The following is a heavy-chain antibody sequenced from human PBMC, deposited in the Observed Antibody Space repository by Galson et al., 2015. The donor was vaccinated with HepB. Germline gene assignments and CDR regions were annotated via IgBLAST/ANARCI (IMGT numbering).Heavy chain of an antibody. CDR3: TTEMTTTQWYYYYYMDV. Sequence: SLRLSCAASGFTFSNAWMSWVRQAPGKGLEWVGRIKSKTDGGTTDYAAPVKGRFTISRDDSKNTLYLQMNSLKTEDTAVYYCTTEMTTTQWYYYYYMDVWGKGTTVTVSS. CDR2: IKSKTDGGTT. J-gene: IGHJ6*03. D-gene: IGHD4-11*01. V-gene: IGHV3-15*01. CDR1: GFTFSNAW.